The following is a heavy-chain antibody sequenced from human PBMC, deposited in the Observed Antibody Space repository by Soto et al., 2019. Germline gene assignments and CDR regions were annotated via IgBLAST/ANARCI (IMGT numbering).Heavy chain of an antibody. Sequence: QLQLQESGPGLVRPSETLSLTCTVSGGSISSLTYNWGWIRQPPGKGLEWIGNIYYSGSPYYNPSLQSPVTISGDTSKDQFSLRPRSVAAADTAPYYCSRHTMTTVTPFDSWGQGTLVTVSS. CDR1: GGSISSLTYN. J-gene: IGHJ4*02. CDR2: IYYSGSP. CDR3: SRHTMTTVTPFDS. D-gene: IGHD4-17*01. V-gene: IGHV4-39*01.